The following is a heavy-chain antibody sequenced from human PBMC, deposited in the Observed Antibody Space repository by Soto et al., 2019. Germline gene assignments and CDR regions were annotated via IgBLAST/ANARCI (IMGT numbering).Heavy chain of an antibody. D-gene: IGHD6-13*01. V-gene: IGHV4-59*01. CDR1: GGSISSYY. CDR2: IYYSGST. CDR3: ARDIGAGYSSSWLYFDY. J-gene: IGHJ4*02. Sequence: SETLSLTCTVSGGSISSYYWSWIRQPPGKGLEWIGYIYYSGSTNYNPSLKSRVTISVDTSKNQFSLKLSSVTAADTAVYYCARDIGAGYSSSWLYFDYWGQGTLVTVS.